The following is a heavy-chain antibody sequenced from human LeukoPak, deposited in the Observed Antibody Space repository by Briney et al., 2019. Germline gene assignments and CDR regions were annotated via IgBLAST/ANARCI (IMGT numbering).Heavy chain of an antibody. V-gene: IGHV3-21*01. J-gene: IGHJ6*03. CDR1: GFTFSSYS. Sequence: PGGSLRLSCAASGFTFSSYSMNWVRQAPGKGLEWVSSISSSSSYIYYADSVKGRFTISRDNAKNSLYLQMNSLRAEDTAVYYCARTAAAGIAAPYYMDVWGKGTTVTVSS. CDR3: ARTAAAGIAAPYYMDV. CDR2: ISSSSSYI. D-gene: IGHD6-13*01.